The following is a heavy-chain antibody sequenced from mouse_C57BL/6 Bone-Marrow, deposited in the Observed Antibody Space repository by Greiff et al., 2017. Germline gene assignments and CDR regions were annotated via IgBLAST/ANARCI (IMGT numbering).Heavy chain of an antibody. CDR1: GYTFTSYT. D-gene: IGHD2-10*01. Sequence: VQLQQSGAELARPGASVKMSCKASGYTFTSYTMHWVKQRPGQGLAWIGYINPSRGYTKYNQKFKDKATLTADQSSITAYKQLSSLTSEDSAVYYCARGAYYGFAYGGQGTLVTVSA. CDR3: ARGAYYGFAY. CDR2: INPSRGYT. J-gene: IGHJ3*01. V-gene: IGHV1-4*01.